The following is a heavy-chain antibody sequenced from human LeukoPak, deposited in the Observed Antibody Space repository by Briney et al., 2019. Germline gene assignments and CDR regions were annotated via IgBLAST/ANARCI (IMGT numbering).Heavy chain of an antibody. J-gene: IGHJ4*02. Sequence: GGSLRLSCAGSGFTFSSYPMSWVRQAPGKGLQWVSAISNGGGSAYYADSVKGRFTISRDNSKNTLYLQMNSLRAEDTAVYYCAREFGRQAGIDYWGQGTLVTVSS. CDR1: GFTFSSYP. CDR3: AREFGRQAGIDY. CDR2: ISNGGGSA. V-gene: IGHV3-23*01. D-gene: IGHD6-13*01.